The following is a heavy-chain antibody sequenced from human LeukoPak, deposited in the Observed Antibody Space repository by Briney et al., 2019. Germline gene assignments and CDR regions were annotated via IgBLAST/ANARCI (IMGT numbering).Heavy chain of an antibody. D-gene: IGHD3-3*01. CDR3: ARDHYDFWSGYLYYMDV. Sequence: SVKVSCKASGGTFSSYAISWVRQAPGQGLGWMGGIIPIFGTANYAQKFQGRVTITTDESTSTAYVELSSLRSEDTAVYYCARDHYDFWSGYLYYMDVWGKGTTVTVSS. V-gene: IGHV1-69*05. CDR2: IIPIFGTA. J-gene: IGHJ6*03. CDR1: GGTFSSYA.